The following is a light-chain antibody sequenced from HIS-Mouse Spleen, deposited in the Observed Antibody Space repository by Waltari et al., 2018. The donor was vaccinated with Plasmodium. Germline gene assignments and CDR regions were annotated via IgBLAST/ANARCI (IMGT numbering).Light chain of an antibody. CDR1: QSVSSN. J-gene: IGKJ3*01. V-gene: IGKV3-15*01. CDR2: GAA. CDR3: QQYNSWSFT. Sequence: EIVMTQSPATLSVSPGERATLSGRASQSVSSNLACYQQKPGQAPRLLIYGAATRAAGIPARFSGSGSGTEYTLTISSLQSEDFAVYYCQQYNSWSFTCGPGTKVDIK.